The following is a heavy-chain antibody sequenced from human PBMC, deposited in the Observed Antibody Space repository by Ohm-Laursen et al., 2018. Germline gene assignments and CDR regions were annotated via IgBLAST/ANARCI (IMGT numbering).Heavy chain of an antibody. D-gene: IGHD1-26*01. CDR2: IKSKTDGGTT. CDR3: TTDPSPFLGG. CDR1: GFTFSSYG. V-gene: IGHV3-15*01. J-gene: IGHJ4*02. Sequence: SLRLSCAASGFTFSSYGMSWVRQAPGKGLEWVGRIKSKTDGGTTDYAAPVKGRFTISRDDSKNTLYLQMNSLKTEDTAVYYCTTDPSPFLGGWGQGTLVTVSS.